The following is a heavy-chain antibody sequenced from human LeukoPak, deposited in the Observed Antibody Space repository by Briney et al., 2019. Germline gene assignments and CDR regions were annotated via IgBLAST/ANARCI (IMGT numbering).Heavy chain of an antibody. V-gene: IGHV3-23*01. Sequence: PGGSLRLSCAASGFTFRSAAMTWVRQGPEKGLQWVSLISSTGYNSYYADSAKGRFTVSRDNSKSIVYLQMNSLRAEDTALYYCAKDIQAANWGQGTLVTVSS. D-gene: IGHD5-18*01. J-gene: IGHJ1*01. CDR3: AKDIQAAN. CDR1: GFTFRSAA. CDR2: ISSTGYNS.